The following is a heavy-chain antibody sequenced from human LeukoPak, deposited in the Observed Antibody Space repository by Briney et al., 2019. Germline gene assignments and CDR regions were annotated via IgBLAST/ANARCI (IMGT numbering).Heavy chain of an antibody. CDR3: AKLATAVAGIDY. CDR1: GFTFSGYG. J-gene: IGHJ4*02. Sequence: GGSLRLSCAASGFTFSGYGMHWVRQAPGKGLEWVAVISYDGSNKYYADSVKGRFTISRDNSKNTLYLQMNSLRAEDTAVYYCAKLATAVAGIDYWGQGTLVTVSS. CDR2: ISYDGSNK. D-gene: IGHD6-19*01. V-gene: IGHV3-30*18.